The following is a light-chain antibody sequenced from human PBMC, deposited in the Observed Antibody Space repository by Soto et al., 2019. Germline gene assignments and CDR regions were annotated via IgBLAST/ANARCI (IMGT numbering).Light chain of an antibody. J-gene: IGKJ4*01. Sequence: EIVLTQSPGTLSLSPGERATLSCRASQSVSTNSLAWYQQKPGQAPRLLMYAASSRATGIPDRFSGSGSGTDFSLTISRLEPEDFAVYYCQQRSSCPLTFGGGTKVEIK. CDR1: QSVSTNS. V-gene: IGKV3D-20*02. CDR2: AAS. CDR3: QQRSSCPLT.